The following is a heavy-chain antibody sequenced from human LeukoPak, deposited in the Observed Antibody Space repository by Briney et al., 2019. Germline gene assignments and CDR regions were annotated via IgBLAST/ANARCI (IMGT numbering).Heavy chain of an antibody. CDR2: TYYRSKWYN. D-gene: IGHD3-22*01. V-gene: IGHV6-1*01. Sequence: SQTLSLTCAISGDIVSSNSAAWNWIRQSPSRGLEWLGRTYYRSKWYNDYAVSVKSRITINPDTSKNQFSLQLNSVTPEDTAVYYCVRERPVTYYYDSSGPNDAFDIWGQGTMVTVSS. J-gene: IGHJ3*02. CDR1: GDIVSSNSAA. CDR3: VRERPVTYYYDSSGPNDAFDI.